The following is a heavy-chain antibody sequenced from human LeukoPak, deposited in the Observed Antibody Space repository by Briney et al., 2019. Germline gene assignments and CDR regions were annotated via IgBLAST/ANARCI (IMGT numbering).Heavy chain of an antibody. D-gene: IGHD4-23*01. CDR3: ARGVTVVNFDF. J-gene: IGHJ4*02. CDR1: GGSISSSSYY. Sequence: KSSETLSLTCTVSGGSISSSSYYRSWIRQPAGKGLEWIGRIYTSGSINYNPSLKSRVTISVDTSKNQFSLKLSSVTAADTAVYYCARGVTVVNFDFWGQGTLVTVSS. CDR2: IYTSGSI. V-gene: IGHV4-61*02.